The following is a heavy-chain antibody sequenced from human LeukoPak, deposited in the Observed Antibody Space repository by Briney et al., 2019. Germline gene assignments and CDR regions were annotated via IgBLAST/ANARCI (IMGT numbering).Heavy chain of an antibody. V-gene: IGHV3-7*04. CDR2: IKQDGSKK. J-gene: IGHJ4*02. CDR3: TRVGYIDEGIDY. CDR1: GFSFGSYW. D-gene: IGHD5-24*01. Sequence: GGSLRLSCAASGFSFGSYWMSWVRQAPGKGLEWVANIKQDGSKKSYVDSVKGRFTISRDNAKNSLYLQMNSLRAEDTAIYYCTRVGYIDEGIDYWGQGTLVTVSS.